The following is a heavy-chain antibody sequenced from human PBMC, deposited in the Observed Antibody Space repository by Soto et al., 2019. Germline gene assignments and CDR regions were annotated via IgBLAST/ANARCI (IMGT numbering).Heavy chain of an antibody. CDR1: GGTFSSYT. Sequence: VQLVQSGAEVKKPGSSVKVSCKASGGTFSSYTISWVRQAPGQGLEWMGRIIPILGIANYAQKFQGRVTMTADKSTSTAYMELSSLRSEDTAVYYCAGGKPGIAAAEEGMVGMDVWGQGTTVTVSS. V-gene: IGHV1-69*02. D-gene: IGHD6-13*01. J-gene: IGHJ6*02. CDR2: IIPILGIA. CDR3: AGGKPGIAAAEEGMVGMDV.